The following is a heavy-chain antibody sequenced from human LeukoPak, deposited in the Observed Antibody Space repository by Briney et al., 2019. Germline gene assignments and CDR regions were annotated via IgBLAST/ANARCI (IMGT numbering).Heavy chain of an antibody. D-gene: IGHD1-26*01. V-gene: IGHV4-34*01. CDR2: INHSGST. CDR3: ARVIGRRLLS. CDR1: GGSFSGYY. Sequence: PSETLSLTCAVYGGSFSGYYWSWIRQPPGKGLEWIGEINHSGSTNYNPSLKSRVTISADTSKNQFSLKLSSVTAADTAVYYCARVIGRRLLSWGQGTLVTVSS. J-gene: IGHJ5*02.